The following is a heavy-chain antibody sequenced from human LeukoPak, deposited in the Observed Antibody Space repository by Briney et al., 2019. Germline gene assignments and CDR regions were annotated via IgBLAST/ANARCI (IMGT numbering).Heavy chain of an antibody. CDR1: GGSISSYY. CDR2: IYYSGST. V-gene: IGHV4-59*08. Sequence: SETLSLTCTVSGGSISSYYWSWIRQPPGKGLEWIGYIYYSGSTNYNPSLKSRVTISVDTSKNQFSLKLSSVTAADTAVYYCARLKRATMIVVVTHDAFDIWGQGTMVTVSS. D-gene: IGHD3-22*01. J-gene: IGHJ3*02. CDR3: ARLKRATMIVVVTHDAFDI.